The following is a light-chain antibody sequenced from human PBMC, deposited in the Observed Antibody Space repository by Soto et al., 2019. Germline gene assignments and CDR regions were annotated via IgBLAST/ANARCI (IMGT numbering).Light chain of an antibody. CDR3: QSYDSSVSGSGVV. Sequence: QPVLTQPPSVSGAPGQRVTISCTGSSSNIGASYDVHWYQQLPGTAPKLLIFGNNNRPSGVPDRFSGSRSGTSASLAITGLQAEDEADYYCQSYDSSVSGSGVVFGGGTKLTVL. J-gene: IGLJ2*01. CDR2: GNN. CDR1: SSNIGASYD. V-gene: IGLV1-40*01.